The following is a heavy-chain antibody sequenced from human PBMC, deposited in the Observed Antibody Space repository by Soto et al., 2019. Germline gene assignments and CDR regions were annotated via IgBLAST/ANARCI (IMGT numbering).Heavy chain of an antibody. CDR3: AHRAGIAANQPDYYGMD. CDR2: IYWNDDK. D-gene: IGHD6-13*01. CDR1: GFSLRTSGVG. J-gene: IGHJ6*01. Sequence: SGPTLVTPRQTLTTTGTFSGFSLRTSGVGEGWIRQPPGKALEWLALIYWNDDKRYSPSLKSRLTITKDTSKNQVVLTMTNMDPLRTATSYSAHRAGIAANQPDYYGMD. V-gene: IGHV2-5*01.